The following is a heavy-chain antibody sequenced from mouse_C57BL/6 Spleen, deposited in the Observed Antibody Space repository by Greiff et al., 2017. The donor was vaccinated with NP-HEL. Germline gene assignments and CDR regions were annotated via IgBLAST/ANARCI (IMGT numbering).Heavy chain of an antibody. CDR1: GFSLTSYG. CDR2: LWSGGST. D-gene: IGHD2-3*01. CDR3: ARNRLLRDAMDY. Sequence: VQLQQSGPGLVQPSQSLSITCTVSGFSLTSYGVHWVRQSPGKGLEWLGVLWSGGSTDYNAAFISRLSISKDNSKSQVFFKMNSLQADDTAIYYCARNRLLRDAMDYWGQGTSVTVSS. V-gene: IGHV2-2*01. J-gene: IGHJ4*01.